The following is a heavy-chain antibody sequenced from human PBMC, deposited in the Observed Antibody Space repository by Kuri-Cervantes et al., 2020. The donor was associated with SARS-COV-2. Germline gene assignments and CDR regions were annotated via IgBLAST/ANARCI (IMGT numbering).Heavy chain of an antibody. J-gene: IGHJ4*02. Sequence: GGSLRLSCAASGFTFSSYGMHWVRQAPGKGLEWVSYISSSSSTIYYADSVKGRFTISRDNAKNSLYLQMNSLRDEDTAVYYCARDANYGSRLPRRSDYWGQGTLVTVSS. V-gene: IGHV3-48*02. D-gene: IGHD5-12*01. CDR2: ISSSSSTI. CDR3: ARDANYGSRLPRRSDY. CDR1: GFTFSSYG.